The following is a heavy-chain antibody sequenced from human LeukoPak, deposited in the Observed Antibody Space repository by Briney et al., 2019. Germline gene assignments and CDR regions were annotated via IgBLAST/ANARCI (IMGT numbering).Heavy chain of an antibody. CDR2: IYSGGST. V-gene: IGHV3-53*01. Sequence: GGSLRLSCAASGFTVSSYYMNWVRQAPGKGLEWVSVIYSGGSTYYADSVKGRFTISRDNSKNTLYLQMNSLRAEDTAVYYCARELNLSGYYVLSSDAFDIRGQGTVVTVSS. J-gene: IGHJ3*02. D-gene: IGHD3-22*01. CDR3: ARELNLSGYYVLSSDAFDI. CDR1: GFTVSSYY.